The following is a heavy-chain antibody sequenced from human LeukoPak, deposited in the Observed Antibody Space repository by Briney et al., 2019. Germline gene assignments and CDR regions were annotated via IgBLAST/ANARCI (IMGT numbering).Heavy chain of an antibody. V-gene: IGHV1-2*02. CDR3: ATSAGDYRAGHYYYMGV. J-gene: IGHJ6*03. CDR2: INPNTAGT. CDR1: GYTFTGYY. Sequence: GASVKVSCKASGYTFTGYYFHWVRQAPGQGVEWMGWINPNTAGTNYAQKFLGGVTLTWDTSISTAYMELTRLTSDDTAVYYCATSAGDYRAGHYYYMGVWGKGTSVTVSS. D-gene: IGHD4-11*01.